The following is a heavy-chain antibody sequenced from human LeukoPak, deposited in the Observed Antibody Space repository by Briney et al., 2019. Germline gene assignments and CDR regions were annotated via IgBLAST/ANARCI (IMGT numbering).Heavy chain of an antibody. CDR1: GGSFSGYY. CDR2: IKHSGST. Sequence: PSETLSLTCAVYGGSFSGYYWSWIRQPPGKGLEWIGEIKHSGSTNYNPSLKSRVNLSVDTPKNQFSLKQRSVSAAYTVVYYCGSLNYYDSSGYYYYMDVWGKGTTVTVSS. CDR3: GSLNYYDSSGYYYYMDV. D-gene: IGHD3-22*01. V-gene: IGHV4-34*01. J-gene: IGHJ6*03.